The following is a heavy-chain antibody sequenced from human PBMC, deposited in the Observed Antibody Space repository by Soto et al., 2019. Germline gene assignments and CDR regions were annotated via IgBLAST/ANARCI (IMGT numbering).Heavy chain of an antibody. D-gene: IGHD5-12*01. CDR2: ISASSTYI. V-gene: IGHV3-21*01. CDR1: GFIFSSYT. J-gene: IGHJ4*02. Sequence: EVQLVESGGGLVKPGGSLRLSCAASGFIFSSYTMNWVRQAPGKGLEWVSSISASSTYIYYADSLKGRFTISRDNAYNSLYLQMNSLRAEDPAVYYCARWWLRDPWMYWGQGTLVTVSS. CDR3: ARWWLRDPWMY.